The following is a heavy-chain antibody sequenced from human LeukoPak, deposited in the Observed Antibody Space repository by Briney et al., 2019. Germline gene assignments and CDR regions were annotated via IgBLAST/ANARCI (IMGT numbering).Heavy chain of an antibody. D-gene: IGHD6-13*01. CDR1: GFTFSSYS. CDR2: ISSSSSYI. J-gene: IGHJ4*02. CDR3: ARDGAAGPYFDY. Sequence: GGSLRLSCAASGFTFSSYSMNCVRHAPGKGLEWVSSISSSSSYIYYEDSVKGRFNISRDNAKKSLYLQMNSLRAEDTAVYYCARDGAAGPYFDYWGQGTLVTVSS. V-gene: IGHV3-21*01.